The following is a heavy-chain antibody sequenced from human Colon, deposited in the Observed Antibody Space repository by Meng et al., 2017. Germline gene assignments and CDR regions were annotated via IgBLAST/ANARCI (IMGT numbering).Heavy chain of an antibody. Sequence: GESLKISCAASGFTFSSYSMNWVRQAPGKGLEWVSSISSSSSYIYYADSVKGRFTISRDNAKNSLYLQMNSLRAEDTAVSYCARYPSPVKNYYDSSGHDYWGQGTLVTVSS. J-gene: IGHJ4*02. V-gene: IGHV3-21*01. CDR1: GFTFSSYS. CDR2: ISSSSSYI. D-gene: IGHD3-22*01. CDR3: ARYPSPVKNYYDSSGHDY.